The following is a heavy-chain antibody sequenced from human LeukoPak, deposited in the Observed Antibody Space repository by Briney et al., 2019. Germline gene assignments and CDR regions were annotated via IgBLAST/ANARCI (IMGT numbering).Heavy chain of an antibody. CDR3: ARGLAYSTNGVCQRNWFDP. CDR2: INHSGST. V-gene: IGHV4-34*01. Sequence: SETLSLTCAVYGGSFIGYYWSWIRQPPGKGLEWIGEINHSGSTNYNPSLKSRVTISVDTSKNQFSLKLSSVTAADTAVYYCARGLAYSTNGVCQRNWFDPWGQGTLVTVS. D-gene: IGHD2-8*01. J-gene: IGHJ5*02. CDR1: GGSFIGYY.